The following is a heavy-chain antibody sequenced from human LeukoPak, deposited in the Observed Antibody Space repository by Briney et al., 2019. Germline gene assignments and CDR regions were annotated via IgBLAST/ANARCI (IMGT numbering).Heavy chain of an antibody. CDR2: IYYSGST. D-gene: IGHD6-19*01. CDR1: GGSISSSSYY. CDR3: ARVSAQWLVYRLDAFDI. Sequence: PSETLSLTCTVSGGSISSSSYYWGWIRQPPGKGLEWIGSIYYSGSTYYNPSLKSRVTISVDTSKNQFSLKLSSVTAADTAVYYCARVSAQWLVYRLDAFDIWGQGTMVTVSS. V-gene: IGHV4-39*07. J-gene: IGHJ3*02.